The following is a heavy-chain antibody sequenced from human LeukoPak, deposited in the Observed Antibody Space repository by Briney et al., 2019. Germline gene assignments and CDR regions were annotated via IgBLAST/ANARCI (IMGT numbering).Heavy chain of an antibody. CDR2: INHSGST. J-gene: IGHJ3*02. D-gene: IGHD4-23*01. V-gene: IGHV4-34*01. CDR1: GGSFSGYY. Sequence: SETLSLTCAVYGGSFSGYYWSWIRQPPGKGLEWIGEINHSGSTNYNPSLKSRVTISADTSKNQFSLKLSSVTAADTAVYYCASGGNSSRDAFDIWGQGTMVTVSS. CDR3: ASGGNSSRDAFDI.